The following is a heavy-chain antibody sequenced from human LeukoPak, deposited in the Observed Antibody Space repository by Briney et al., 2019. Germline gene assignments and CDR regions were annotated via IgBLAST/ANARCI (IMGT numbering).Heavy chain of an antibody. V-gene: IGHV1-18*01. CDR2: ISAYNGNT. J-gene: IGHJ4*02. Sequence: GASVKVSCKASGYTFTSYGISWVRQAPGQGLEWMGWISAYNGNTNYAQKLQGRVTMTTDTSTSTAYMELRSLRSDDTAVYYCARDLSIDDILTGYFRPYFDYWGQGTLVTVSS. CDR1: GYTFTSYG. CDR3: ARDLSIDDILTGYFRPYFDY. D-gene: IGHD3-9*01.